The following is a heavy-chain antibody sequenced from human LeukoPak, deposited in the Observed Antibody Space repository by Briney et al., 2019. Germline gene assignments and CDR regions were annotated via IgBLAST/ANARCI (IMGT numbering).Heavy chain of an antibody. Sequence: PSETLSLTYTVSGGSISNNYWSWIRQPAGKGLEWIGRKYARGSSNYNPPVQSRVTMSVDTSKNQFSLKLRSVTAADTAVYYCARGRYCSADICTGGDSFDIWGQGTMVSVSP. J-gene: IGHJ3*02. CDR3: ARGRYCSADICTGGDSFDI. CDR1: GGSISNNY. D-gene: IGHD2-15*01. CDR2: KYARGSS. V-gene: IGHV4-4*07.